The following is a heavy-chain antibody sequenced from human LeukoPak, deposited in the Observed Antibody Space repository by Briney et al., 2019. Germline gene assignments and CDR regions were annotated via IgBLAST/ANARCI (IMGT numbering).Heavy chain of an antibody. CDR2: INPSGGST. V-gene: IGHV1-46*01. CDR3: GRDRLRGTQYCGGDCYNYWYFDL. Sequence: ASVKVSCKASGYTFTSYYMHWVRQAPGQGLEWMGIINPSGGSTSYAQKFQGRVTMTRDMSTSTVYLELSSLRSEDTAVYYCGRDRLRGTQYCGGDCYNYWYFDLWGGGTLVAVSS. D-gene: IGHD2-21*02. J-gene: IGHJ2*01. CDR1: GYTFTSYY.